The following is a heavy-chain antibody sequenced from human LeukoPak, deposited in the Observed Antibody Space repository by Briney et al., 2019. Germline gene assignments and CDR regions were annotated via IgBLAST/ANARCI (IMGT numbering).Heavy chain of an antibody. J-gene: IGHJ3*02. V-gene: IGHV4-4*07. D-gene: IGHD2-15*01. CDR2: IYTSEST. Sequence: SETLSLTCTFSGGSISSYYWSWIRQPAGKGLEWTGRIYTSESTNYNPSLKSRVTVSIDTSKNQFSLKLSSVTAADTAVYYCVRETYWSNAFDIWGQGTMVIVSS. CDR1: GGSISSYY. CDR3: VRETYWSNAFDI.